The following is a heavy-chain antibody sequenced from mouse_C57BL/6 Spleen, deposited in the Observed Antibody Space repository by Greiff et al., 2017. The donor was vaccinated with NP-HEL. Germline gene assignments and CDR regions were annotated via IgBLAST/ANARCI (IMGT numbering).Heavy chain of an antibody. CDR1: GYSFTGYY. V-gene: IGHV1-42*01. Sequence: EVQRVESGPELVKPGASVKISCKASGYSFTGYYMNWVKQSPEKSLEWIGEINPSTGGTTYNQKFKAKATLTVDKSSSTAYMQLKSLTSEDSAVYYCARSGSSPLLGDMDDWGQGTSVTVSS. D-gene: IGHD1-1*01. CDR3: ARSGSSPLLGDMDD. CDR2: INPSTGGT. J-gene: IGHJ4*01.